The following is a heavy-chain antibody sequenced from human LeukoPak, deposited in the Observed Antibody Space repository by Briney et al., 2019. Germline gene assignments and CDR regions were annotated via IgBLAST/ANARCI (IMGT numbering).Heavy chain of an antibody. D-gene: IGHD3-22*01. J-gene: IGHJ3*02. CDR3: ARGKYYYDSSGSDAFDI. V-gene: IGHV4-59*01. Sequence: SETLSLTCTVSGGSISSYYWSWIRQPPGKGLEWIGYIYYSGSTNYNPSLKSRVTISVDTSKNQFSLKLSSVTAADTAVYYCARGKYYYDSSGSDAFDIWGQGTMVTVSS. CDR2: IYYSGST. CDR1: GGSISSYY.